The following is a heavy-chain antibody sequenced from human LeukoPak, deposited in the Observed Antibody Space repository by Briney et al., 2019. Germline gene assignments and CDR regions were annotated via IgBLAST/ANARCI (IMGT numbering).Heavy chain of an antibody. Sequence: PGGSLRLSCAASGITFSSHGMHWVRQAPGKGLEWVAFLTYDGRSKYFADSVRGRFTISRDNSKNTLYLQMNSVRPEDTAVYYCARDREYQLPFDYWGQGTLVTVSS. D-gene: IGHD2-2*01. V-gene: IGHV3-30*03. CDR2: LTYDGRSK. CDR1: GITFSSHG. CDR3: ARDREYQLPFDY. J-gene: IGHJ4*02.